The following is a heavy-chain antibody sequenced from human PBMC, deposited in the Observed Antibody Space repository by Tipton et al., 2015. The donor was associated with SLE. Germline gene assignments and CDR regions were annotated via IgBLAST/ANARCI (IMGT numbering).Heavy chain of an antibody. J-gene: IGHJ3*02. Sequence: SLRLSCAASGFTFSSYAMSWVRQAPGKGLEWVSVIYSGGSTYYADSVKGRFTISRDNSKNTLYLQMNSLRAEDTAVYYCAKDLALEGTDAFDIWGQGTMVTVSS. D-gene: IGHD1-14*01. CDR2: IYSGGST. V-gene: IGHV3-23*03. CDR3: AKDLALEGTDAFDI. CDR1: GFTFSSYA.